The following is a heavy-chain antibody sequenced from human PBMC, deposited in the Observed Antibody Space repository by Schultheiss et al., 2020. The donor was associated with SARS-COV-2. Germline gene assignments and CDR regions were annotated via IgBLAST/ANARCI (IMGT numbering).Heavy chain of an antibody. D-gene: IGHD6-13*01. Sequence: GGSLRLSCKGSGYSFTTKWIGWVRQMPGKGLEWMGIIYSGDSDTRYSPSFQGQVTISADKSISTAYLQWSSLKASDTAMYYCARLGGIAGYNWFDPWGQGTLVTVSS. CDR2: IYSGDSDT. CDR3: ARLGGIAGYNWFDP. V-gene: IGHV5-51*01. J-gene: IGHJ5*02. CDR1: GYSFTTKW.